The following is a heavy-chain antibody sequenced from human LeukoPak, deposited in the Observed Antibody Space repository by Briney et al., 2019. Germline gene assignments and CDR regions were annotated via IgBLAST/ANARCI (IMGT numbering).Heavy chain of an antibody. J-gene: IGHJ4*02. CDR2: IYHSGST. D-gene: IGHD3-3*01. Sequence: SETLSLTCTVSGYSISSGYYWGWSRQPPGKGLEWIGSIYHSGSTYYNPSLKSRVTISVDTSKNQFSLKLSSVTAADTAVYYCARGFTDDFWSGYYLVFDYWGQGTLVTVSS. V-gene: IGHV4-38-2*02. CDR3: ARGFTDDFWSGYYLVFDY. CDR1: GYSISSGYY.